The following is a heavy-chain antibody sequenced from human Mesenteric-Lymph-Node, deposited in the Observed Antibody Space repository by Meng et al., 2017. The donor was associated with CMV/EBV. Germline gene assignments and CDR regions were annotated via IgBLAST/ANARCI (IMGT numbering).Heavy chain of an antibody. V-gene: IGHV3-11*01. CDR1: GFTFSDYF. J-gene: IGHJ4*02. D-gene: IGHD1-20*01. CDR2: ISSSGSTT. CDR3: ARVTGSTGAFDY. Sequence: CAAAGFTFSDYFMSWIRQAPGKGLEWISYISSSGSTTYYEESVKGRFTISRDNAKNSLYLQMSSLRAEDTAIYYCARVTGSTGAFDYWGQGALVTVSS.